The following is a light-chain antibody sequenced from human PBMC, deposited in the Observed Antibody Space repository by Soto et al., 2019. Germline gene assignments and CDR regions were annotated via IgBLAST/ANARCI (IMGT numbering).Light chain of an antibody. CDR1: SGHSSYA. J-gene: IGLJ2*01. V-gene: IGLV4-69*01. CDR2: LNSDGSH. Sequence: QSVLTQSPSASASLGASVKLTCTLSSGHSSYATAWHQQQPEKGPRYLMKLNSDGSHTKGDGIPDRFSGSSSGAERYLTISSLQSEDEADYYCQTWGTGIQVFGGGTQLTVL. CDR3: QTWGTGIQV.